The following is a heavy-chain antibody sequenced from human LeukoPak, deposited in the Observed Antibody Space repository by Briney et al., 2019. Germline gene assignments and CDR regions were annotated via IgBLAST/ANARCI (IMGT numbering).Heavy chain of an antibody. J-gene: IGHJ6*03. CDR2: ISSSGSTI. CDR1: GFTFSSYE. CDR3: ARGKTGSYYSRSYYMDV. V-gene: IGHV3-48*03. Sequence: GGSLRLSCAASGFTFSSYEMNWVRQAPGKGLEWVSYISSSGSTIYYADSMKGRFTISRDNAKNSLYLQMNSLRAEDTAVYYCARGKTGSYYSRSYYMDVWGKGTTVTISS. D-gene: IGHD3-10*01.